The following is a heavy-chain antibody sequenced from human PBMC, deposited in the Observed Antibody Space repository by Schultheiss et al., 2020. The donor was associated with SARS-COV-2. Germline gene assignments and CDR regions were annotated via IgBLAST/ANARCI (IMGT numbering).Heavy chain of an antibody. D-gene: IGHD3-3*01. J-gene: IGHJ4*02. CDR3: RTLRLWSGWD. V-gene: IGHV3-33*03. CDR1: GRSFSTYG. Sequence: AGSLRLSCAASGRSFSTYGMHWVRQAPGKGLEWVAVIWHDGSKKYYADSVEGRFSISRDNSKNTLYLQMNNLRAEDTAVYYCRTLRLWSGWDWGQGTLVTVSS. CDR2: IWHDGSKK.